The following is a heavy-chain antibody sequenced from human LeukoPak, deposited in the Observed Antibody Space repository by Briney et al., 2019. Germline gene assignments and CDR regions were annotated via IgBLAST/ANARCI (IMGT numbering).Heavy chain of an antibody. J-gene: IGHJ6*02. CDR1: GSSFTSYW. CDR3: ARLVGAVAGTRPYYYYGMDV. V-gene: IGHV5-51*01. Sequence: GESLKISCKGSGSSFTSYWIGWVRPMPGKGLEWMGIIYLGDSDTRYSPSFQGQVTISADKSISTAYLQWSSLKASDTAMYYCARLVGAVAGTRPYYYYGMDVWGQGTTVTVSS. CDR2: IYLGDSDT. D-gene: IGHD6-19*01.